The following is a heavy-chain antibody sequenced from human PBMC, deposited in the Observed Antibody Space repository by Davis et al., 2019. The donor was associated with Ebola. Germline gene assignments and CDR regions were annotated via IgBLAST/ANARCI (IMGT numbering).Heavy chain of an antibody. CDR2: ISYDGSNK. D-gene: IGHD6-13*01. V-gene: IGHV3-30*03. Sequence: GESLKISCAASGFTFNIFDMHWVRQAPGKGLEWVAVISYDGSNKYYADSVKGRFTISRDNSKNTLYLQMNSLRAEDTAVYYCAREGLEQQLPYLYYYYGMDVWGKGTTVTVSS. J-gene: IGHJ6*04. CDR3: AREGLEQQLPYLYYYYGMDV. CDR1: GFTFNIFD.